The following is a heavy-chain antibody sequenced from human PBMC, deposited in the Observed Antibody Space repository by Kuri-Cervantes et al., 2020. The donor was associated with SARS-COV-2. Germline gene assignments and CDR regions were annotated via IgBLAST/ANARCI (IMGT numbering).Heavy chain of an antibody. CDR3: AIDPKTRGYYYSPFYFDF. CDR1: GYTFTSYD. V-gene: IGHV1-18*01. Sequence: ASVKVSCKASGYTFTSYDINWVRQAPGQGLEWMGWVSPHTGKTTYAQKFQGRVTMTTDTSTSTAYMELRSLRSEDTAVYYCAIDPKTRGYYYSPFYFDFWGQGTPVTVSS. D-gene: IGHD3-22*01. J-gene: IGHJ4*02. CDR2: VSPHTGKT.